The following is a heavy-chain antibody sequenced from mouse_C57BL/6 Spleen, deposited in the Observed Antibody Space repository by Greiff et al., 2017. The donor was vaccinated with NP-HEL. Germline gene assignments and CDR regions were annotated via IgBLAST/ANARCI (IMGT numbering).Heavy chain of an antibody. J-gene: IGHJ3*01. D-gene: IGHD2-4*01. CDR2: IDPSDSYT. CDR3: ARGDDYDGGIFAY. Sequence: QVQLQQPGAELVMPGASVKLSCKASGYTFTSYWMHWVKQRPGQGLEWIGEIDPSDSYTNYNQKFKGKSTLTVDKSSSTAYMQLSSLTSEGSAVYYCARGDDYDGGIFAYWGQGTLVTVSA. V-gene: IGHV1-69*01. CDR1: GYTFTSYW.